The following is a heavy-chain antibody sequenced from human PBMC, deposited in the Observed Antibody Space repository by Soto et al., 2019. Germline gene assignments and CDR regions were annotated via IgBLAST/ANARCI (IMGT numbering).Heavy chain of an antibody. CDR1: GYTFTSYY. J-gene: IGHJ3*02. CDR2: INPSGGST. V-gene: IGHV1-46*01. CDR3: ARGDTPMITGMDSFDI. Sequence: AAVKVSRKASGYTFTSYYMHWVRQAPGQGLEWMGIINPSGGSTSYAQKFQGRFTISRDNARNSLYLQMDSLRAEDTAVYFCARGDTPMITGMDSFDIWGQGTMVTVSS. D-gene: IGHD5-18*01.